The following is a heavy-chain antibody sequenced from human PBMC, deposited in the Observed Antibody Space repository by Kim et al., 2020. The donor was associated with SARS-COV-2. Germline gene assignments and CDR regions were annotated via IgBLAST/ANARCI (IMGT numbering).Heavy chain of an antibody. CDR3: ARDRWLVGDYYYGMDV. J-gene: IGHJ6*02. V-gene: IGHV1-18*01. CDR1: GYTFTSYG. CDR2: ISAYNGNT. D-gene: IGHD6-19*01. Sequence: ASVKVSCKASGYTFTSYGISWVRQAPGQGLEWMGWISAYNGNTNYAQKLQGRVTMTTDTSTSTAYMELRSLRSDDTAVYYCARDRWLVGDYYYGMDVWGQGTTVTVSS.